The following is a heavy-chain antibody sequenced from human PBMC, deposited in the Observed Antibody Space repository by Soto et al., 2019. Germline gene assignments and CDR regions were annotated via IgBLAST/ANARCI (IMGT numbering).Heavy chain of an antibody. V-gene: IGHV5-10-1*01. D-gene: IGHD3-9*01. CDR1: GYSFTSYW. Sequence: PGESLKISCKGSGYSFTSYWISWVRQMPGKGLEWMGRIDPSDSYTNYSPSFQGHVTISADKSISTAYLQWSSLKASDTAMYYCARSGDFLTGYYNTNYWYFDLWGRGTLVTVSS. CDR3: ARSGDFLTGYYNTNYWYFDL. CDR2: IDPSDSYT. J-gene: IGHJ2*01.